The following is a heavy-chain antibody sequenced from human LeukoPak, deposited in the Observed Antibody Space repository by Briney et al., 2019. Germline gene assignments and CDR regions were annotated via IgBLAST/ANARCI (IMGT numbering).Heavy chain of an antibody. V-gene: IGHV4-34*01. CDR1: GGSFSGYY. J-gene: IGHJ6*02. D-gene: IGHD4-11*01. CDR2: INHSGST. CDR3: ARLTTRTYYYYYGMDV. Sequence: SETLSLTCAAYGGSFSGYYWSWIRQPPGKGLEWNGEINHSGSTNYNPSLKSRVTISVDTSKNQFSLKLSSVTAADTAVYYCARLTTRTYYYYYGMDVWGQGTTVTVSS.